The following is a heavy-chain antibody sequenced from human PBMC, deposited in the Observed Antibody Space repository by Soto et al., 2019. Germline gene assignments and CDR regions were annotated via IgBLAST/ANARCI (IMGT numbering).Heavy chain of an antibody. CDR3: ARDITGTSYYYYMDV. V-gene: IGHV3-33*01. CDR2: IWYDGSNK. Sequence: QVQLVESGGGVVQPGRSLRLSCAASGFTFSSYGMHWVRQAPGKGLEWVAVIWYDGSNKYYADSVKGRFTISRDNSKNTLYLQMNSLRAEDTAVYYCARDITGTSYYYYMDVWGKGTTVTVSS. J-gene: IGHJ6*03. CDR1: GFTFSSYG. D-gene: IGHD1-7*01.